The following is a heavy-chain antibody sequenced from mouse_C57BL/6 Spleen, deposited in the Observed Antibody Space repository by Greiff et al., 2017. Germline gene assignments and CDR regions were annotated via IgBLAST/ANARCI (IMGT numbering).Heavy chain of an antibody. CDR1: GYTFTSYG. D-gene: IGHD1-1*01. CDR3: ARRATVVASFDY. V-gene: IGHV1-81*01. Sequence: VHLVESGAELARPGASVKLSCKASGYTFTSYGISWVKQRTGQGLEWIGEIYPRSGNTYYNEKFKGKATLTADKSSSTAYMELRSLTSEDSAVYFCARRATVVASFDYWGRGTTLTVSS. J-gene: IGHJ2*01. CDR2: IYPRSGNT.